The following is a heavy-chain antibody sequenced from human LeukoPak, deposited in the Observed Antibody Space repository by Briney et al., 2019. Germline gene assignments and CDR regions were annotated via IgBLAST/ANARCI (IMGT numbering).Heavy chain of an antibody. Sequence: GASVKVSCKASGYTFANYYIHLVRQAPGQGLEWMGLINPSGGSTNYAQKFQGRVTMTRDTSTSTVYMELSSLRSEDTAVYYCARDFWGVDCSGGSCYLSWFDPWGQGTLVTVSS. J-gene: IGHJ5*02. V-gene: IGHV1-46*01. CDR1: GYTFANYY. CDR2: INPSGGST. D-gene: IGHD2-15*01. CDR3: ARDFWGVDCSGGSCYLSWFDP.